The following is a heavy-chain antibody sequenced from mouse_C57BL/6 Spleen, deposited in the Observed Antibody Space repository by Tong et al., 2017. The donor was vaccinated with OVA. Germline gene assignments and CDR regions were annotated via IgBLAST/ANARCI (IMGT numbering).Heavy chain of an antibody. V-gene: IGHV1-82*01. CDR2: IYPGDGDT. Sequence: VQLQESGAELVRPGASVKLSCTASGFNIKDDYMHWVKQRPGKGLEWIGRIYPGDGDTNYNGKFKGKATLTADKSSSTAYMQLSSLTSEDSAVYFCARDSNLGSFAYWGQGTLVTVSA. CDR3: ARDSNLGSFAY. J-gene: IGHJ3*01. D-gene: IGHD2-5*01. CDR1: GFNIKDDY.